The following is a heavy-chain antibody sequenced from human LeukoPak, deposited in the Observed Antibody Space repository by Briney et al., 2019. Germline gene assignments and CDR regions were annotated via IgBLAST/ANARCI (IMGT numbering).Heavy chain of an antibody. V-gene: IGHV1-3*01. J-gene: IGHJ5*02. Sequence: GASVKVSCKAPGYTFTSYAMHWVRQAPGQRLEWMGWINAGNGNTKYSQKFQGRVTITRDTSTSTAYMELSSLRSEDTAVYYCARDSSFDSSGYYFRFDPWGQGTLVTVSS. CDR1: GYTFTSYA. D-gene: IGHD3-22*01. CDR3: ARDSSFDSSGYYFRFDP. CDR2: INAGNGNT.